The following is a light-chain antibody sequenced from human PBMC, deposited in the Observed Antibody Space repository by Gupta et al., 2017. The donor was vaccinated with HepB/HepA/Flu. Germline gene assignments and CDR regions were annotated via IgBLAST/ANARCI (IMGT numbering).Light chain of an antibody. V-gene: IGKV1-33*01. Sequence: DLQMTQSPSSLSASVGDRVTITCQASQDISNYLNWYQQKPGKAPKLLIYDASNVETGVPSRFRGSGSGTDFTFTISSLQPEDIATYYCQQYDNLPLTFGGGTKVEIK. CDR1: QDISNY. J-gene: IGKJ4*01. CDR2: DAS. CDR3: QQYDNLPLT.